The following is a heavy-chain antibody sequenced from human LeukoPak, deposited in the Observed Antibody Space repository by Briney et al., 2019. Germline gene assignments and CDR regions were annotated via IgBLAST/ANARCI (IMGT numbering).Heavy chain of an antibody. D-gene: IGHD3-22*01. V-gene: IGHV3-30-3*01. CDR3: ARCMSSCYYEQ. CDR2: ISYDGYNK. Sequence: GGSLRLSCAASGFTFSNYAMLWVRQAPGKGLEWVALISYDGYNKYYADSVKGRFTISRDNSKNTLFLQMNSLRAEDTAVYYCARCMSSCYYEQWGQGTLATVSS. CDR1: GFTFSNYA. J-gene: IGHJ4*02.